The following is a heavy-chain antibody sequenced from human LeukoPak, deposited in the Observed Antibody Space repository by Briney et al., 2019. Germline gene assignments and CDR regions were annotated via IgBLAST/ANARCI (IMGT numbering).Heavy chain of an antibody. CDR2: IKKDGSEK. Sequence: GGSLRLSCAASGFTFSSYWMSWVRQAPGKGLEWVANIKKDGSEKYYVDSAKGRFTISRDNAKTSLYLQMNSLRAEDTAVYYCARDLSGVAGYTYGRGIDYWGQGTLVTVSS. V-gene: IGHV3-7*01. D-gene: IGHD5-18*01. CDR1: GFTFSSYW. J-gene: IGHJ4*02. CDR3: ARDLSGVAGYTYGRGIDY.